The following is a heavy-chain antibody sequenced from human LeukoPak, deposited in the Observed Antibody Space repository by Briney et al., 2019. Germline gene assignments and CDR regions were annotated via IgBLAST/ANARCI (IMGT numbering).Heavy chain of an antibody. CDR1: GFTFSSYA. CDR3: ARGIAYYYDSSGYPVDY. CDR2: ISSGSSYI. Sequence: GGSLRLSCAASGFTFSSYAMNWVRQAPGKELEWVSSISSGSSYIYYADSVKGRFTISRDNAKNSLYLQMNSLRAEDTAVYYCARGIAYYYDSSGYPVDYWGQGTLVTVSS. D-gene: IGHD3-22*01. J-gene: IGHJ4*02. V-gene: IGHV3-21*01.